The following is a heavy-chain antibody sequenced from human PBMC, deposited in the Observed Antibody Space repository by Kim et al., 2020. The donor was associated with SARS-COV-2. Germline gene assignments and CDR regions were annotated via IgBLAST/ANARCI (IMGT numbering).Heavy chain of an antibody. CDR1: GFPFSNHA. J-gene: IGHJ4*02. CDR3: AQVASVIVVMAAAPLGH. Sequence: GGSLRLSCAASGFPFSNHAMSWVRQSPGKGLEWVSGISGNTVSTYYSDSVKGRFTVSRDNFKNILYLQMNSLRVEDTAVYYCAQVASVIVVMAAAPLGHWGPGMLVTVSS. D-gene: IGHD2-15*01. CDR2: ISGNTVST. V-gene: IGHV3-23*01.